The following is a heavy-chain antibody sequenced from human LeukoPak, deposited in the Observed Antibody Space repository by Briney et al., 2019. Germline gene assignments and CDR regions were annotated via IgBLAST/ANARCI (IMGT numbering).Heavy chain of an antibody. D-gene: IGHD4-11*01. CDR3: ARFRVTHNWFDP. CDR2: IYYSGST. CDR1: GGSFSGYY. Sequence: SETLSLTCAVYGGSFSGYYWSWIRQHPGKGLEWIGYIYYSGSTYYNPSLKSRVTISVDTSKNQFSLKLSSVTAADTAVYYCARFRVTHNWFDPWGQGTLVTVSS. J-gene: IGHJ5*02. V-gene: IGHV4-31*11.